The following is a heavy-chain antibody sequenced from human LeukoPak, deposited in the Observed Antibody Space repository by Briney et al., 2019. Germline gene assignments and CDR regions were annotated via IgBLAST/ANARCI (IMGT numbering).Heavy chain of an antibody. CDR2: ISGSSSSK. V-gene: IGHV3-21*01. D-gene: IGHD4-11*01. J-gene: IGHJ6*02. CDR3: ARDTVTKCTIDV. Sequence: GGSLRLSCAASGFIFSSYTMNWVRLAPGKGLEWVSCISGSSSSKHYADSVEGRFTISRDNAKNSLFLQMNSLRAEDTAVCYCARDTVTKCTIDVWGQGTTVIVSS. CDR1: GFIFSSYT.